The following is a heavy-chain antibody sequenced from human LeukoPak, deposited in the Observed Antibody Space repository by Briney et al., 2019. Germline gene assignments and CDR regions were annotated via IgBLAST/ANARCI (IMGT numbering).Heavy chain of an antibody. CDR3: ARDGGYGSGSYYFDY. J-gene: IGHJ4*02. CDR2: ISGSGGST. V-gene: IGHV3-23*01. CDR1: GFTFSSYA. D-gene: IGHD3-10*01. Sequence: GGSLRLSCAASGFTFSSYAMSWVRQAPGKGLEWVSAISGSGGSTYYADSVKGRFTISRDNAKNSLYLQMNSLRAEDTAVYYCARDGGYGSGSYYFDYWGQGTLVTVSS.